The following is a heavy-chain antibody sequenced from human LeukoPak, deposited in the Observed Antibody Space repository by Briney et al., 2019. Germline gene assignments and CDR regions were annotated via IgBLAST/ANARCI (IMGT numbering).Heavy chain of an antibody. CDR3: ATDDHSGSYGVWIR. J-gene: IGHJ1*01. Sequence: GASVKVSCKVSGYTLTELSMHWVRQAPGKGLEWMGGFDPEDGETIYAQKFQGRVTMTEDTSTDTAYMELSGLRSEDTAVYYCATDDHSGSYGVWIRWGQGTLVTVSS. D-gene: IGHD1-26*01. V-gene: IGHV1-24*01. CDR2: FDPEDGET. CDR1: GYTLTELS.